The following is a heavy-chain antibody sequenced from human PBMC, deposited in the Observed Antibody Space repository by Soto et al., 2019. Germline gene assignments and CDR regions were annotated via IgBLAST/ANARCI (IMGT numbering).Heavy chain of an antibody. CDR2: ISSSSSTI. Sequence: GGSLRLSCAASGFTFSSYSMNWVRQAPGKGLEWVSYISSSSSTIYYADSVKGRFTISRDNAKNSLYLQMNSLRDEDTAVYYCARSGRNWFAIQEIDYWGQGTLVTVSS. D-gene: IGHD1-20*01. J-gene: IGHJ4*02. CDR3: ARSGRNWFAIQEIDY. CDR1: GFTFSSYS. V-gene: IGHV3-48*02.